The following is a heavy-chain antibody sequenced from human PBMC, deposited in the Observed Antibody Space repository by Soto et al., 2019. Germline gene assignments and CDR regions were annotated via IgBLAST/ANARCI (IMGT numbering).Heavy chain of an antibody. CDR2: ISSSGSTI. D-gene: IGHD5-18*01. V-gene: IGHV3-11*01. Sequence: GGSLRLSCAASGFAFSDYYMSWIRQAPGKGLEWVSYISSSGSTIYYADSVKGRFTISRDNAKNSLYLQMNSLRAEDTAVYYCAREDTAMVTVDYWGQGTLVTVSS. CDR1: GFAFSDYY. CDR3: AREDTAMVTVDY. J-gene: IGHJ4*02.